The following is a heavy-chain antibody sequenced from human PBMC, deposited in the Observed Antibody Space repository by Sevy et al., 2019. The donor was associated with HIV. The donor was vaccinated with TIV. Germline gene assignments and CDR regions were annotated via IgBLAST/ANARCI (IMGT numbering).Heavy chain of an antibody. Sequence: ASVKVSCKASGGTFSSYAISWVRQAPGQGLEWMGGIIPIFGTANYAQKFQGRVTITADESTSTAYMELSSLRSEDTAVYYCARVSGYGSGRGPFDYWGQGTLVTVSS. CDR3: ARVSGYGSGRGPFDY. CDR1: GGTFSSYA. V-gene: IGHV1-69*13. J-gene: IGHJ4*02. CDR2: IIPIFGTA. D-gene: IGHD3-10*01.